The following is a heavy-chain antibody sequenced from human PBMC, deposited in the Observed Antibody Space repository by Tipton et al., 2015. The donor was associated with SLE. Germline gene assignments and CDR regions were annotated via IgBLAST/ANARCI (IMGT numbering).Heavy chain of an antibody. D-gene: IGHD6-19*01. V-gene: IGHV3-11*06. CDR1: GFTFSDYY. CDR3: ARGSSGWYGPFDY. CDR2: ISSSSSYT. J-gene: IGHJ4*02. Sequence: SLRLSCAASGFTFSDYYMSWIRQAPGKGLEWVSYISSSSSYTNYADSVKGRFTISRDNAKNSLYLQMNSLRAEDTAVYYCARGSSGWYGPFDYWGQGTLVTVSS.